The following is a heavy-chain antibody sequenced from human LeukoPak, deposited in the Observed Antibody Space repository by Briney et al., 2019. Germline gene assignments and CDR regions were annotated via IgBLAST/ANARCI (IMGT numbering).Heavy chain of an antibody. J-gene: IGHJ4*02. D-gene: IGHD3-22*01. V-gene: IGHV1-69*05. Sequence: SVKVSCKASGGTFSSNAISWLRQAPGQGLERMGRIIPIFGTASYAQKFQGRVTITTDESTSTAYMELSSLRSEDTAVYYCARSGTMIVADLDYWGQGTLVTVSS. CDR1: GGTFSSNA. CDR3: ARSGTMIVADLDY. CDR2: IIPIFGTA.